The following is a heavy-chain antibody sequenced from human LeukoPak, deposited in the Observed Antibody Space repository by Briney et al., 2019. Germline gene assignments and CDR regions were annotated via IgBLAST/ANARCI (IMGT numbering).Heavy chain of an antibody. J-gene: IGHJ4*02. Sequence: PGGSLRLSCGASGFDFSNNGMHWVRQAPGKGLEWVAFIRYDGANQYYADSVKGRFTISRDNSKNTLYLQMDSLRSEDTAIYHCAKDIAVSDSYFDYWGQGTLVTVSS. D-gene: IGHD6-19*01. CDR1: GFDFSNNG. CDR3: AKDIAVSDSYFDY. V-gene: IGHV3-30*02. CDR2: IRYDGANQ.